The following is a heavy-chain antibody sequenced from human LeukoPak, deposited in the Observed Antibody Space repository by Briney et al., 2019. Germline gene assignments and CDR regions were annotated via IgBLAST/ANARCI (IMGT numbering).Heavy chain of an antibody. CDR3: ARDSRGSGSYA. V-gene: IGHV3-7*03. D-gene: IGHD3-10*01. J-gene: IGHJ5*02. Sequence: PGGSLRLSCTASGFTFNNYWMTWVRQAPGKGLEWVASIKQDGSEIYYVDSVKGRFTISRDNPKNSLYLQMNNLRAEDTAAYFCARDSRGSGSYAWGQGTLVTVSS. CDR2: IKQDGSEI. CDR1: GFTFNNYW.